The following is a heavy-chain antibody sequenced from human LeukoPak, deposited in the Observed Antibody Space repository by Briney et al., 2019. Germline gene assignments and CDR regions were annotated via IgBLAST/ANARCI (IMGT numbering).Heavy chain of an antibody. D-gene: IGHD3-10*01. CDR3: ARDSTGSGSGSYYNPGY. V-gene: IGHV1-46*01. CDR2: INPSGGST. CDR1: GYTFTSYY. Sequence: ASVKVSCKASGYTFTSYYMHWVRQAPGQGLEWMGIINPSGGSTSYAQKFQGRVTMTRDTSTSTVYMELSSLRSEDTAVYYCARDSTGSGSGSYYNPGYWGQGTLVTVSS. J-gene: IGHJ4*02.